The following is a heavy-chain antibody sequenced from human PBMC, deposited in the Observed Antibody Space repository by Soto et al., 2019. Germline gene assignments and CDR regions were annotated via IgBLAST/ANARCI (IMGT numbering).Heavy chain of an antibody. D-gene: IGHD2-2*02. J-gene: IGHJ4*02. Sequence: YWLWIRQPPGKGLEWIGYIYYSGSTNYNPSLKSRVTISVDTSKNQFSLKLSSVTAADTAVYYCARHRVPAAISPVDYWGQGTLVTVSS. CDR1: Y. CDR3: ARHRVPAAISPVDY. V-gene: IGHV4-59*08. CDR2: IYYSGST.